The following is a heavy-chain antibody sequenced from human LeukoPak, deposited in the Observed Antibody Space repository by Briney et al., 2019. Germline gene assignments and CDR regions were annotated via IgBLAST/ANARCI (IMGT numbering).Heavy chain of an antibody. CDR2: ISSSSGGTI. CDR1: GFIFSGYG. J-gene: IGHJ4*02. CDR3: ARDRGYCSGGTCYASFDH. Sequence: GGSLTLSCAAPGFIFSGYGMNWVRQAPGKGVEFISFISSSSGGTIYYADSVKGRFTISRDNAKNSVYLQMNSLRAEDTAVYYCARDRGYCSGGTCYASFDHWGQGTLVTVSS. D-gene: IGHD2-15*01. V-gene: IGHV3-48*01.